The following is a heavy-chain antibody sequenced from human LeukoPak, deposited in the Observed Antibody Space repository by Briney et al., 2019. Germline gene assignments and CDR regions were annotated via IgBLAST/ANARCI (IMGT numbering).Heavy chain of an antibody. CDR3: ARGTRYLYYYYYMDV. Sequence: PSETLSLTCTVSGGSISSYYWSWIRQPPGKGLEWIGYIYYSGSTNYNPSLKSRVTISVDTSKNQFSLKLSSVTAADTAVYYCARGTRYLYYYYYMDVWGKGTTVTVSS. V-gene: IGHV4-59*12. J-gene: IGHJ6*03. CDR2: IYYSGST. CDR1: GGSISSYY. D-gene: IGHD1-14*01.